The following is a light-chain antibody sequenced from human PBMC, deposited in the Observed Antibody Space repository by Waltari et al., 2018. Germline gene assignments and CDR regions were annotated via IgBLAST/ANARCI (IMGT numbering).Light chain of an antibody. CDR2: KAS. Sequence: DIQMTQSPSTLSASIGDRVTITCLASQSITNWLAWYQQKPGKAPKLLIYKASTLESGVPSRFSGSGSGTEFTLTISSLQPDDFATYYCQQYNNYVATFGQGTKVEIK. CDR3: QQYNNYVAT. J-gene: IGKJ1*01. CDR1: QSITNW. V-gene: IGKV1-5*03.